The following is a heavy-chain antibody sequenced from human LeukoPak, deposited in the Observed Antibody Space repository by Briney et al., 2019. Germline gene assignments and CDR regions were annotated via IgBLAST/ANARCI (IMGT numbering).Heavy chain of an antibody. V-gene: IGHV4-31*03. J-gene: IGHJ4*02. CDR2: IYYSGST. Sequence: SETLSLTCTVSGGSISSGGYYWSWIRQHQGKGLEWIGYIYYSGSTYYNPSLKSRVTISVDTSKNQFSLKLSSVTAADTAVYYCARAPYDSSGLDYWGQGTLVTVSS. CDR3: ARAPYDSSGLDY. D-gene: IGHD3-22*01. CDR1: GGSISSGGYY.